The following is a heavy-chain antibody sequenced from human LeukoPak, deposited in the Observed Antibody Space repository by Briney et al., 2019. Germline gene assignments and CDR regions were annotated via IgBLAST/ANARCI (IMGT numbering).Heavy chain of an antibody. V-gene: IGHV3-7*03. D-gene: IGHD3-22*01. CDR3: ATPLAYYDSSGYHQGGD. Sequence: PGGSLRLSCAASGFSFSSNWMTWVRQAPGKGLEWVANIKEDGSKKNYVDSVKGRFTISRDNAKNSLYLQMNSLRAEDTAVYYCATPLAYYDSSGYHQGGDWGQGTLVTVSS. J-gene: IGHJ4*02. CDR1: GFSFSSNW. CDR2: IKEDGSKK.